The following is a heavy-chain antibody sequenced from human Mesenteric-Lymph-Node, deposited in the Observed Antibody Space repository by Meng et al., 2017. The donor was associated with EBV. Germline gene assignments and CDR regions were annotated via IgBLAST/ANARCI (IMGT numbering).Heavy chain of an antibody. J-gene: IGHJ5*02. D-gene: IGHD4-17*01. CDR2: ISSTGTIV. V-gene: IGHV3-11*01. CDR1: GFIFSDYY. Sequence: QVQLVESGGGLVKPGGSLGLSCAASGFIFSDYYMAWIRQTPGRGLERLSHISSTGTIVKYADSVQERFTISRDNAKNSLYLQMNSLQPDDTAVYYCVRGDYGDGNWFDPWGQGTLVTVSS. CDR3: VRGDYGDGNWFDP.